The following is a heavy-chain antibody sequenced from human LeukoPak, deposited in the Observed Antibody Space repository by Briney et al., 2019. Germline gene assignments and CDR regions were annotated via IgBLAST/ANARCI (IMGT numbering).Heavy chain of an antibody. Sequence: SETLSLTCAVSGGSISSGGSSWSWIRQPPGKGLEWIGYIYHSGSTYYNPSLKSRVTISVDRSKNQFSLKLSSVTAADTAVYYCASQTLWFGDAFDIWGQGTMVTVSS. CDR2: IYHSGST. CDR3: ASQTLWFGDAFDI. V-gene: IGHV4-30-2*01. D-gene: IGHD3-10*01. CDR1: GGSISSGGSS. J-gene: IGHJ3*02.